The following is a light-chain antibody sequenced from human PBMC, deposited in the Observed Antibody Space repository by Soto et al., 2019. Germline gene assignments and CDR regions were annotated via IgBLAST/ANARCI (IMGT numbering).Light chain of an antibody. J-gene: IGKJ1*01. Sequence: EIEMTQSPATLSLAPGERVTLSCRASESVSTNLAWYQQKAGQAPRLLIYGASTRATGIPARFSRSGSGTEFTLTISSLQSEEFAVYYCQQYSIWRTVGQGTKVEIK. V-gene: IGKV3-15*01. CDR1: ESVSTN. CDR3: QQYSIWRT. CDR2: GAS.